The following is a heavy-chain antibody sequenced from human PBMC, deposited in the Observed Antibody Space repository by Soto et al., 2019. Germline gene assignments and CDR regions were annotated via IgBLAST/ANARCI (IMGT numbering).Heavy chain of an antibody. Sequence: SETLSLTCAVSSASISSNQWWSWVRQPPDKGLEWIGQIYHTGNTDYNPSLRSRVTITVDKSRNQFSLQLNSMTAADTAVYYCGSLASYGDSNLDSWGQGTLVTVSS. V-gene: IGHV4-4*02. D-gene: IGHD4-17*01. CDR2: IYHTGNT. CDR1: SASISSNQW. J-gene: IGHJ4*02. CDR3: GSLASYGDSNLDS.